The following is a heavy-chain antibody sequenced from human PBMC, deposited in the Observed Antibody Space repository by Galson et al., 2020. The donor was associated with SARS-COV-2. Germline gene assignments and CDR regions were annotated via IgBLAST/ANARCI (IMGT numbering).Heavy chain of an antibody. CDR2: ISYDGSNK. D-gene: IGHD3-22*01. CDR1: GFTFSLYS. V-gene: IGHV3-30*18. J-gene: IGHJ4*02. Sequence: AGSLRLSCVVSGFTFSLYSMHWVRQAPGKGLEWLAIISYDGSNKYYADSVKGQFTISRDNSKNTLYLQMNSLRPEDTAVYYCAKLGYDSSGAVKTLDYWGQGTLVTVSS. CDR3: AKLGYDSSGAVKTLDY.